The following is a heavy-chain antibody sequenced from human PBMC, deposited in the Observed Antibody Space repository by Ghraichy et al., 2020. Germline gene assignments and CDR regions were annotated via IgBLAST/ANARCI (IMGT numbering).Heavy chain of an antibody. CDR1: GGSFSGYY. CDR2: INHSGST. J-gene: IGHJ6*02. V-gene: IGHV4-34*01. Sequence: SETLSLTCAVYGGSFSGYYWSWIRQPPGKGLEWIGEINHSGSTNYNPSLKSRVTISVDTSKNQFSLKLSSVTAADTAVYYCARAIVRGATYYYYYYGMDVWGPVTTVTFSS. CDR3: ARAIVRGATYYYYYYGMDV. D-gene: IGHD1-26*01.